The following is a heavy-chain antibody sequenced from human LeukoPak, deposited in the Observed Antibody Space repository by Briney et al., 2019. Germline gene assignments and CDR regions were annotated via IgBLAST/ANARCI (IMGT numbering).Heavy chain of an antibody. CDR3: ARAGARKRHYYYYMDV. CDR2: ISNNSSYI. Sequence: GGSLRLSCAASGFTFSSYSMNWVRQAPGKGLEWVSSISNNSSYIYYADSVKGRFTISRDNAKNSLYLQMNSLRAEDTAVYYCARAGARKRHYYYYMDVWGKGTTVTVSS. V-gene: IGHV3-21*01. D-gene: IGHD6-6*01. J-gene: IGHJ6*03. CDR1: GFTFSSYS.